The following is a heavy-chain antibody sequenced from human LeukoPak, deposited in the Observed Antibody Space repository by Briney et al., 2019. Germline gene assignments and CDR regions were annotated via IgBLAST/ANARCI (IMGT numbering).Heavy chain of an antibody. CDR1: GYSFTSYW. D-gene: IGHD3-22*01. V-gene: IGHV5-51*03. CDR3: ARVGSSGQSPYYFDY. J-gene: IGHJ4*02. Sequence: KPGESLKISCKGSGYSFTSYWIGWVRQMPGKGLEWMGIIYPGDSDTRYSPSFQGQVTISADKSISTAYLQWSSPKASDTAMYCCARVGSSGQSPYYFDYWGQGTLVTVSS. CDR2: IYPGDSDT.